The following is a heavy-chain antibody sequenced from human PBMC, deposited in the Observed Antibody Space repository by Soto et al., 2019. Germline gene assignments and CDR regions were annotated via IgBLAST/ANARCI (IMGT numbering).Heavy chain of an antibody. CDR3: ATVTCSSTSCPGRIWFDP. CDR1: GYTLTELS. CDR2: FDPEDGET. V-gene: IGHV1-24*01. Sequence: SVKVSCKVSGYTLTELSMHWVRQAPGKGLEWMGGFDPEDGETIYAQKFQGRVTMTEDTSTDTAYMELSSLRSEDTAVYYCATVTCSSTSCPGRIWFDPWGQGTLVTVSS. D-gene: IGHD2-2*01. J-gene: IGHJ5*02.